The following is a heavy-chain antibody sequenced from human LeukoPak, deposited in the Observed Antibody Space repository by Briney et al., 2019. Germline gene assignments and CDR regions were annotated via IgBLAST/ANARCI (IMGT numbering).Heavy chain of an antibody. D-gene: IGHD3-22*01. CDR1: GFTFSNYW. CDR2: INSDGTNT. J-gene: IGHJ5*02. Sequence: GGPLRLSCAASGFTFSNYWMHWVREAPGKGLVWVSRINSDGTNTSYADSVKGRFTISRDNAKNTLNLQMNSLRAEDTAVYYCARDLGQYYDTSDNWFDPWGQGTLVTVSS. CDR3: ARDLGQYYDTSDNWFDP. V-gene: IGHV3-74*01.